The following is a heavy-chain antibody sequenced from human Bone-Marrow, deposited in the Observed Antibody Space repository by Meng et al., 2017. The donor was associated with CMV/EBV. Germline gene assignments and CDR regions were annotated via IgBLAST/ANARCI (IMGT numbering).Heavy chain of an antibody. CDR3: ARYYCESGSCFLDY. CDR1: GFTLSNYW. V-gene: IGHV3-7*01. CDR2: ISQDGGGT. J-gene: IGHJ4*01. Sequence: GESLKISCATSGFTLSNYWMTWVRQAPGKGLEWLAKISQDGGGTDDVDSLEGRFTISRDNAKNSLYLQMNSLRAEDTAIYYCARYYCESGSCFLDYWGHGTLVTVS. D-gene: IGHD3-22*01.